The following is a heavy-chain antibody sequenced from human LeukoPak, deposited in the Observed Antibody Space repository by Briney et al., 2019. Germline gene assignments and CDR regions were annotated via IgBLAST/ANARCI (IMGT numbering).Heavy chain of an antibody. Sequence: GGSLRLSCAASGFTFDDYAMHWVRQAPGKGLEWVSGISWNSGSIGYADSVKGRFTISRDNAKNSLYLQMNSLRAEDTVLYDCAKAQPRRLLLSGHHFDYWDQGTLVTVSS. V-gene: IGHV3-9*01. J-gene: IGHJ4*02. CDR3: AKAQPRRLLLSGHHFDY. D-gene: IGHD3-22*01. CDR2: ISWNSGSI. CDR1: GFTFDDYA.